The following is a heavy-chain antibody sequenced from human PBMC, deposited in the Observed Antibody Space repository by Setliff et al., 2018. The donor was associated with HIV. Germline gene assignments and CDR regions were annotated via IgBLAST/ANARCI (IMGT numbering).Heavy chain of an antibody. Sequence: SETLSLTCTVSGDSISNYYWSWVRQPPGKGLEWIGYIYTTGSTNYNPSLKSPVTMSVDTSKNKFSLRLTSVTAADTAVYFCARLRITMIMMVNYFDYWGQGTLVTVSS. CDR2: IYTTGST. D-gene: IGHD3-22*01. CDR3: ARLRITMIMMVNYFDY. CDR1: GDSISNYY. J-gene: IGHJ4*02. V-gene: IGHV4-4*09.